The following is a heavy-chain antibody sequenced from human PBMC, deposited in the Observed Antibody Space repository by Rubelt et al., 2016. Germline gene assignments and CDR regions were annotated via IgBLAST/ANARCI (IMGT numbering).Heavy chain of an antibody. D-gene: IGHD7-27*01. J-gene: IGHJ4*02. CDR3: AKDQGTGDFFDY. CDR1: GFTFSNAW. Sequence: EVQLVESGGGLVKPGGSLRLSCAASGFTFSNAWMSWVRQAPGKGLEWVGRIKSKTDGGTTDYAEPVKGRFTIARDDSKNTRDLQMNSLRAEDTAVYYCAKDQGTGDFFDYWGQGTLVTVSS. V-gene: IGHV3-15*01. CDR2: IKSKTDGGTT.